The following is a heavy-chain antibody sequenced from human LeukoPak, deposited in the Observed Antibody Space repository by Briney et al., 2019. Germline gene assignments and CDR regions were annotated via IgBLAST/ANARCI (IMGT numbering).Heavy chain of an antibody. D-gene: IGHD6-19*01. CDR3: AGVRAVAGQFRSGLDY. J-gene: IGHJ4*02. Sequence: SQTLSLTCAITGDSVSSNSAAWNWIRQSPSRGLEWLGRTYYRSKWYNDYAVSVKSRITINPDTSKNQFSLQLNSVTPEDTAVYYCAGVRAVAGQFRSGLDYWGQGTLVTVSS. V-gene: IGHV6-1*01. CDR2: TYYRSKWYN. CDR1: GDSVSSNSAA.